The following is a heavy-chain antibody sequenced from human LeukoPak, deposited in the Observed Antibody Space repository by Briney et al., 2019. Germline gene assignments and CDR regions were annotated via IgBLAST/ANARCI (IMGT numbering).Heavy chain of an antibody. J-gene: IGHJ6*03. CDR3: TTKAMVRGVITYYYYYMDV. CDR2: RRRGRNGYTT. D-gene: IGHD3-10*01. V-gene: IGHV3-72*01. CDR1: VFTFSDDI. Sequence: GGSLRPSCAVSVFTFSDDIIDWGRPGPGKGLEWGGRRRRGRNGYTTEFAASVKGRFTISRDDSKNTLYLQMNSLKTEDAAVYYCTTKAMVRGVITYYYYYMDVWGKGATVTVSS.